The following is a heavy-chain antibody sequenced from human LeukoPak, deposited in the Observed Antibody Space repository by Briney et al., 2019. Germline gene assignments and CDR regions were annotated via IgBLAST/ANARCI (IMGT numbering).Heavy chain of an antibody. J-gene: IGHJ4*02. CDR3: AKQYYGSGSYYNFFGY. V-gene: IGHV3-23*01. CDR2: ISGSGGST. Sequence: GGSLRLSCAASGFTFSSYGMSWVRQAPGKGLEWVSAISGSGGSTYYADSVKGRFTISGDNSKNTLYLQMNSLRAEDMAVYYCAKQYYGSGSYYNFFGYWGQGTLVTVSS. CDR1: GFTFSSYG. D-gene: IGHD3-10*01.